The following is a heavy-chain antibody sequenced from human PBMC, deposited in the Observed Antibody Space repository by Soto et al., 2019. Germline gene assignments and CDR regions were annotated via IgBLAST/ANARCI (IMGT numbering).Heavy chain of an antibody. CDR1: GYTLTSYG. CDR3: ARVKYSPPYYYSYGMDV. CDR2: ISAYNGNT. V-gene: IGHV1-18*01. Sequence: QVQLVQSGAEVKKPGASVKVSCKASGYTLTSYGISWVRQAPGQGLEWMGWISAYNGNTNYAQKLQGRVTMTTDTSTSTAYMELRSLRSDDTAVYYCARVKYSPPYYYSYGMDVWGQGTTVTVSS. D-gene: IGHD5-18*01. J-gene: IGHJ6*02.